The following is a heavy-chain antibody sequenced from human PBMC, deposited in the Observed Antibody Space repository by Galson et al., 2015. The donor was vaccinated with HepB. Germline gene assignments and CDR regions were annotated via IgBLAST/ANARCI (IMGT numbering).Heavy chain of an antibody. Sequence: SLRISCAASGFTFSNARMSWVRQAPGKGLEWVTSISSSSSYIYYADSLEGRYTISRDNAMNSLYLKMNSLRAEDTAVYYCERDRGNGVPAAIGYYYGMDVWGQVTTVTVSS. J-gene: IGHJ6*02. D-gene: IGHD2-2*02. V-gene: IGHV3-21*01. CDR2: ISSSSSYI. CDR1: GFTFSNAR. CDR3: ERDRGNGVPAAIGYYYGMDV.